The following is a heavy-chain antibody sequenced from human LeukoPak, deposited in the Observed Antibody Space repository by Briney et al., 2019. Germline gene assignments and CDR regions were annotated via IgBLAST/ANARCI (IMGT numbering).Heavy chain of an antibody. D-gene: IGHD2-15*01. CDR1: GFTFSSYS. CDR2: ISGSSSTI. Sequence: PGGSLRLSCAASGFTFSSYSVNWVRQAPGKGLEWVSYISGSSSTIYYADSVKGRFTISRDNSKNTVYLQMNGLRVEDTAMYYCAKDPQGSVVWWGQGTLVTVSS. CDR3: AKDPQGSVVW. J-gene: IGHJ4*02. V-gene: IGHV3-48*01.